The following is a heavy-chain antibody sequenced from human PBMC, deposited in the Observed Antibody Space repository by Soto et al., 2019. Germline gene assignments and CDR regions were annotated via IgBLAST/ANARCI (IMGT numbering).Heavy chain of an antibody. CDR2: ISAYNGNT. CDR1: GYTFTSYG. CDR3: ARDPYYDILTGPNPDYYYYYGMDV. V-gene: IGHV1-18*01. Sequence: ASVKVSCKASGYTFTSYGISWVRQAPGQGLEWMGWISAYNGNTNYAQKLQGRVTMTTDTSTSTAYMELRSLRSDDTAVYYCARDPYYDILTGPNPDYYYYYGMDVWGQGTTVTVSS. J-gene: IGHJ6*02. D-gene: IGHD3-9*01.